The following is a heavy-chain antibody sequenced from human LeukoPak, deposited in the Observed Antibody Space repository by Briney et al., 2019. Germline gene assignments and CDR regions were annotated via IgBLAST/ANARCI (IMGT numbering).Heavy chain of an antibody. CDR1: GYTFSSSG. D-gene: IGHD6-13*01. CDR3: ARDSGLDSSSQRRRDYYGMDV. V-gene: IGHV1-18*01. Sequence: ASVKVSCKASGYTFSSSGISWVRQAPGQGLEWMGWISAYNGNTNYAQKLQGRVTMTTDTSTSTAYMEVRSLRSEDTAVYYCARDSGLDSSSQRRRDYYGMDVWGQGTTVTASS. J-gene: IGHJ6*02. CDR2: ISAYNGNT.